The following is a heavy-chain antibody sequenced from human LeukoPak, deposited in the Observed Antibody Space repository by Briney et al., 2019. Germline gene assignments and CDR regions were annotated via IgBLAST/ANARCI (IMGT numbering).Heavy chain of an antibody. V-gene: IGHV4-59*01. D-gene: IGHD3-22*01. J-gene: IGHJ4*02. CDR3: ARVQSYDSRYFDY. CDR1: GGSISYYY. Sequence: SETLSLTCTVYGGSISYYYWSWIRQPPGKGLEWIGYIYYSGSTNNNPSLESRVTISVDTPKNQFSLKLSSVTAADTAVYYCARVQSYDSRYFDYWGQGTLVTVSS. CDR2: IYYSGST.